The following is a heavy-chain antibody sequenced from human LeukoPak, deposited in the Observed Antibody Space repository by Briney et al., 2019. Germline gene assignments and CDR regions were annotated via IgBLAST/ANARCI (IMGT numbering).Heavy chain of an antibody. Sequence: PGESLKISCKGSGYSFTSYRIAWVRQMPGKGLEWMGILYSGDSDTTYSPSFQGQVTISADKSISTAYLQWSSLKASDTAMYYCARRRTGLSFDYWGQGTLVTVSS. CDR2: LYSGDSDT. CDR3: ARRRTGLSFDY. V-gene: IGHV5-51*01. D-gene: IGHD3-10*01. CDR1: GYSFTSYR. J-gene: IGHJ4*02.